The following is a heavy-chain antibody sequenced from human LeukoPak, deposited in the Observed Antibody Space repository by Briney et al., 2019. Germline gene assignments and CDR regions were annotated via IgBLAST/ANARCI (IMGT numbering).Heavy chain of an antibody. CDR2: IYYNGAT. CDR3: AIEGRGYNDALGRKTDY. Sequence: SETLSLTCTVSGGSISTSNYYWGWIRQPRGKGLEWLGTIYYNGATQYNPSLKSRVTISIDTSKNQFSLKLSSVTAADSALYYCAIEGRGYNDALGRKTDYWGQGTLVTVSS. D-gene: IGHD5-18*01. J-gene: IGHJ4*02. CDR1: GGSISTSNYY. V-gene: IGHV4-39*01.